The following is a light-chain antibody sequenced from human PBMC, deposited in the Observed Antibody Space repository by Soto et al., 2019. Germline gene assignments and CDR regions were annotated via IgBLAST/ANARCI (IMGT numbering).Light chain of an antibody. J-gene: IGKJ5*01. CDR2: GAS. Sequence: EIVLTQSPGTLSLSPGEGATLSCRASQSVSSSYLAWYQQKPGQAPRLLIYGASSRATGIPDRFSGSGSGTDFTLTISRLEPEDFVVYYCQQYGSSPLITFGQGTRLEIK. V-gene: IGKV3-20*01. CDR1: QSVSSSY. CDR3: QQYGSSPLIT.